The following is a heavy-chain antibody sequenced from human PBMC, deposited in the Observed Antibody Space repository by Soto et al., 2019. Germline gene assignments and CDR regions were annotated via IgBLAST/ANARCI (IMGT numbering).Heavy chain of an antibody. J-gene: IGHJ4*02. V-gene: IGHV3-30*18. CDR3: AKDWVGGSNKYYFEY. Sequence: PGGSLRLSCVAYGFTFRDYGMHWVRQAPGKGLEWVAGISHHGLKEHYADSVKGRFTISRDNSKKTVYLQLNSLRGDDTAVYYCAKDWVGGSNKYYFEYWGQGTLVTVSS. CDR1: GFTFRDYG. CDR2: ISHHGLKE. D-gene: IGHD1-26*01.